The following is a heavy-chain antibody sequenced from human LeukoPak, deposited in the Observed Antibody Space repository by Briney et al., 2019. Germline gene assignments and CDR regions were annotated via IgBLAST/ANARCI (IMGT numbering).Heavy chain of an antibody. D-gene: IGHD3-9*01. Sequence: PSETLSLTCTVSGVSISSYYWSWIRQPAGKGLEWIGRIYTSGSTNYNPSLKSRITMSVDTSKNQFSLKLSSVTAADTAVYYCARDVLRYFDWLEYGMDVWGQGTTVTVSS. V-gene: IGHV4-4*07. J-gene: IGHJ6*02. CDR3: ARDVLRYFDWLEYGMDV. CDR1: GVSISSYY. CDR2: IYTSGST.